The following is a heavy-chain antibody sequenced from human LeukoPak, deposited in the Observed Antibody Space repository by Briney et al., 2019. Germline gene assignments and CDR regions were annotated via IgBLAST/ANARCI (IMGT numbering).Heavy chain of an antibody. Sequence: SETLSLPCTDSGGSISISTYYWGWIRQPPGKGLEWIGNIYYSGSTYYNPSLKSRVTISVDTSKNQFSLRLSSVTAADTAVYYCARLGTGYDSSGYSIGWFDPWGQGTLVTVSS. V-gene: IGHV4-39*01. CDR3: ARLGTGYDSSGYSIGWFDP. CDR1: GGSISISTYY. CDR2: IYYSGST. D-gene: IGHD3-22*01. J-gene: IGHJ5*02.